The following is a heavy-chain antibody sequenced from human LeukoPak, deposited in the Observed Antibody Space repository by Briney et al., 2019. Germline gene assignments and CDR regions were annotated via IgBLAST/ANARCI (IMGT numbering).Heavy chain of an antibody. CDR1: GFTFSSYA. CDR2: ISYDGSNK. CDR3: AGEAILLLDY. Sequence: PGGSLRLSCAASGFTFSSYAMHWVRQAPGKGLEWVAVISYDGSNKYYADSVKGRFTISRDNSKNTLYLQMNSLRAEDTAVYYCAGEAILLLDYWGQGTLVTVSS. J-gene: IGHJ4*02. V-gene: IGHV3-30-3*01. D-gene: IGHD2/OR15-2a*01.